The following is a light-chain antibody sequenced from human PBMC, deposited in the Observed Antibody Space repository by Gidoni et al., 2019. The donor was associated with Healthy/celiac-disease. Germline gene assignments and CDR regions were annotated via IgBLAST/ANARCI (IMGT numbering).Light chain of an antibody. CDR1: QSVSSY. CDR3: QQRSNWLT. J-gene: IGKJ4*01. V-gene: IGKV3-11*01. CDR2: DAS. Sequence: EIVLIQSPATLSLSPGERATLSRRASQSVSSYLAWYQQKPGQAPRLLIYDASNRATGIPARFSGSGSGTDFTLTISSLEPEDFAVYYCQQRSNWLTFXGXTKVEIK.